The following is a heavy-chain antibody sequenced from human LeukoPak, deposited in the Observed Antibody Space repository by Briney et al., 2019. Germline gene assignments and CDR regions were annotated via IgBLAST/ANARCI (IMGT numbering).Heavy chain of an antibody. J-gene: IGHJ4*02. D-gene: IGHD6-13*01. CDR3: ARDLGLPRYSSSWSYYFDY. CDR1: GFTFSSYS. V-gene: IGHV3-21*01. Sequence: GGSQRLSCAASGFTFSSYSMNWVRQAPGKGLEWVSSISSSSSYIYYADSVKGRFTISRDNAKNSLYLQMNSLRAEDTAVYYCARDLGLPRYSSSWSYYFDYWGQGTLVTVSS. CDR2: ISSSSSYI.